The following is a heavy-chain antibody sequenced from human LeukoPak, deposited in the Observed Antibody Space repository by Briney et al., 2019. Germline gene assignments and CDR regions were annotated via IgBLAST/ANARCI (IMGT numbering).Heavy chain of an antibody. D-gene: IGHD6-13*01. V-gene: IGHV3-33*01. J-gene: IGHJ4*02. CDR1: GFTFSSYG. CDR2: IWYDGSNK. CDR3: ARDRAAADLDY. Sequence: GRSLRLSCAASGFTFSSYGMHWVRQAPGKGLEWVAVIWYDGSNKFYADSVKGRFTISIDNSKNTLYLQMNSLGAEDTAVYYCARDRAAADLDYWGQGTLVTVSS.